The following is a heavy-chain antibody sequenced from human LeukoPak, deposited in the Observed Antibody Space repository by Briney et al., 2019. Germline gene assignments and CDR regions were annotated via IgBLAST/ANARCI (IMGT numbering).Heavy chain of an antibody. J-gene: IGHJ3*02. CDR1: GGSVNGNY. CDR3: ARLLSTGAFDI. D-gene: IGHD4-17*01. V-gene: IGHV4-59*08. CDR2: IYYSGST. Sequence: SETLSLTCSVSGGSVNGNYWNWIRQPPGKGLEWIGYIYYSGSTNYNPSLKSRVTISVDTSKNQFSLKLSSVTAADTAVYYCARLLSTGAFDIWGQGTMVTVSS.